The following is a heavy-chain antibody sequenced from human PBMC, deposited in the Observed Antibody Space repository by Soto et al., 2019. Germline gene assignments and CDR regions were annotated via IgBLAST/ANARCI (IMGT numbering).Heavy chain of an antibody. Sequence: GGSLRLSCAASGFTFSTYAMHWVRQAPGKGLEWVAVIWSAGTNKYYADSVKGRFTISRDNSKSTLDLQMNSLRAEDTAVYYCARAMTSSWSKFDNWGQGILVTVSS. CDR1: GFTFSTYA. D-gene: IGHD6-13*01. CDR2: IWSAGTNK. J-gene: IGHJ4*02. V-gene: IGHV3-33*01. CDR3: ARAMTSSWSKFDN.